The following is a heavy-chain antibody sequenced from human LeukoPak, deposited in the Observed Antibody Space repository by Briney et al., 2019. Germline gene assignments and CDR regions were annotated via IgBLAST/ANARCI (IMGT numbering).Heavy chain of an antibody. CDR2: IYYSGST. Sequence: SETLSLTCTVPGGSISSYYWGWIRQPPGKGLEWIGYIYYSGSTNYNPSLTSRVTISVDTSKNQFSLKLSSVTAADTAVYYCARVSIYCSSTSCYEDAFDIWGQGTMVTVSS. D-gene: IGHD2-2*01. V-gene: IGHV4-59*01. CDR3: ARVSIYCSSTSCYEDAFDI. J-gene: IGHJ3*02. CDR1: GGSISSYY.